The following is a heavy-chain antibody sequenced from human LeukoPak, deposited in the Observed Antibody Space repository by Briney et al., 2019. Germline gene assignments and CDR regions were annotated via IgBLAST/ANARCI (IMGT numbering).Heavy chain of an antibody. Sequence: GGSLRLFCAASGFTVSSNYMSWVRQAPGKGLEWVSVIYSGGSTYYADSVKGRFTISRDNSKNTLYLQMNSLRAEDTAVYYCARLGYKDAFDIWGQGTMVTVSS. V-gene: IGHV3-66*04. CDR1: GFTVSSNY. CDR3: ARLGYKDAFDI. CDR2: IYSGGST. J-gene: IGHJ3*02. D-gene: IGHD5-24*01.